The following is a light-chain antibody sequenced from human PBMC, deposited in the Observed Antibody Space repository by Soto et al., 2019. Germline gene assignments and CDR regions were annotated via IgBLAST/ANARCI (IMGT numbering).Light chain of an antibody. J-gene: IGKJ2*01. CDR1: QSVSSSY. CDR3: QQYGSSPPYT. Sequence: EIVLTQSPGTLSLSPGERATLSCRASQSVSSSYLAWYQQKPGQAPRLLIYGASSRATGIPDRFSGSGSGTDFTLTIRRLESEDFAVYYWQQYGSSPPYTFGQGTKLEIK. V-gene: IGKV3-20*01. CDR2: GAS.